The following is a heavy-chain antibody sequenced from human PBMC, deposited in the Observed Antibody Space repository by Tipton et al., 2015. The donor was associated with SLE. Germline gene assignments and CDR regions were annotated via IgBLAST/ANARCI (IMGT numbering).Heavy chain of an antibody. CDR2: IYYSGGT. J-gene: IGHJ4*02. D-gene: IGHD1-20*01. Sequence: TLSLTCTVSGGSISRGGYYWTWIRQHPGKGLEWSGYIYYSGGTYYNPSLKSRVTISVDTSKNQFSLKLSSVTAADTAGYYCARTNWNYNDYWGQGTRVTVSS. V-gene: IGHV4-31*03. CDR1: GGSISRGGYY. CDR3: ARTNWNYNDY.